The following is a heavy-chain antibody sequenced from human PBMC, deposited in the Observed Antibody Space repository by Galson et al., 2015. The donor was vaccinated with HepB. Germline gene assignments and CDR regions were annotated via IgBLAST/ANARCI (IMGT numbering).Heavy chain of an antibody. CDR2: IYSGGDT. Sequence: SLRLSCAASGFTFSSYAMSWVRQAPGKGLEWVSLIYSGGDTYYADFVKGRFTISRDNSKNTLYHQMNSLRVEDTAVYYCAGKLTWGSGDYWGQGTLVTVSS. V-gene: IGHV3-66*02. D-gene: IGHD7-27*01. CDR1: GFTFSSYA. CDR3: AGKLTWGSGDY. J-gene: IGHJ4*02.